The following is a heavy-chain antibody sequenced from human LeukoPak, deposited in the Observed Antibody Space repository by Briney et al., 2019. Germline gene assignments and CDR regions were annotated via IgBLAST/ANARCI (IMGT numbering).Heavy chain of an antibody. CDR3: AKGEENIVVVVAAPHY. CDR1: GFTFSSYA. J-gene: IGHJ4*02. D-gene: IGHD2-15*01. V-gene: IGHV3-30-3*01. CDR2: ISYDGSNK. Sequence: GGSLRLSCAASGFTFSSYAMHWVRQAPGKGLEWVAVISYDGSNKYYADSVKGRFTISRDNSKNTLYLQMNSLRAEDTAVYYCAKGEENIVVVVAAPHYWGQGTLVTVST.